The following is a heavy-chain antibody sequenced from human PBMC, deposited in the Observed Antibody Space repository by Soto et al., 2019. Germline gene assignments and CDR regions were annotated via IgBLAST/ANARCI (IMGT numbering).Heavy chain of an antibody. D-gene: IGHD3-22*01. V-gene: IGHV4-39*01. J-gene: IGHJ4*02. CDR2: IYYSGST. CDR3: ARITYYYDSSGYYYVGLFDY. CDR1: GGSISSSSYY. Sequence: ASETLSLTCNVSGGSISSSSYYWGWVRQPPGKGLEWIGSIYYSGSTYYNPSLKSRVTISVDTSKNQFSLKLSSVTAADTAVYYCARITYYYDSSGYYYVGLFDYWGQGTLVTVSS.